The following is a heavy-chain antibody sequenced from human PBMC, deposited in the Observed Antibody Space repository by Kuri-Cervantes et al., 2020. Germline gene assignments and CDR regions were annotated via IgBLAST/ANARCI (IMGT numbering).Heavy chain of an antibody. J-gene: IGHJ4*02. V-gene: IGHV1-3*01. D-gene: IGHD6-13*01. Sequence: ASVKVSCKASGYTFTAYPMHWVRLAPGQRLEWLGRINAANGDTRYSQNFQDRVTFSRDTSASTAYMELSSLRSEDTAVYYCARAPRGYSSSWFDYWGQGTLVTVSS. CDR3: ARAPRGYSSSWFDY. CDR1: GYTFTAYP. CDR2: INAANGDT.